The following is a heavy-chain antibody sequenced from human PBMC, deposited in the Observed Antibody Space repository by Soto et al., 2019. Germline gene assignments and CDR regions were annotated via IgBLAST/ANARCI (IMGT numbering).Heavy chain of an antibody. V-gene: IGHV1-69*06. D-gene: IGHD3-16*01. Sequence: QVQLVQSGAEVKKPGSSVKVSCQTSGCTFTTSTISWVRQAPGQGLEWMGGIIPVFGTPSYAQKFQGRVTMIADKSSSTAYMELRNLRSEDTAMYYCARPADYVSGFSQWGQGTLVTVSS. CDR1: GCTFTTST. CDR2: IIPVFGTP. J-gene: IGHJ4*02. CDR3: ARPADYVSGFSQ.